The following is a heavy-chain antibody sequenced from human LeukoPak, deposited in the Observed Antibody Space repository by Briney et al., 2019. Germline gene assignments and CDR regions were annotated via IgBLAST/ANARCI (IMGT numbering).Heavy chain of an antibody. CDR1: GFTFSSYA. Sequence: GGSLRLSCAASGFTFSSYAMSWVRQAPGKGLEWVSAISGSGGSTYYADSVKGRFTISRDNSKNSLYLQMNSLRAEDTAVYYCARGGEEENYYYYGMDVWGQGTTVTVSS. J-gene: IGHJ6*02. D-gene: IGHD3-10*01. CDR2: ISGSGGST. CDR3: ARGGEEENYYYYGMDV. V-gene: IGHV3-23*01.